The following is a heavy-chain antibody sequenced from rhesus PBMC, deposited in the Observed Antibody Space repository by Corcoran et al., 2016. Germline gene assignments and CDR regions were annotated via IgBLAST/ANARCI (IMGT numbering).Heavy chain of an antibody. CDR2: IYGSGSST. Sequence: QLQLQESGPGLVKPSETLSVTCAVSGGSISSSYWSWIRQAPGKGLEWIGYIYGSGSSTNYNPSLKSRVTLSVDTSNNQLSLKLSSVTAADTAVYYCASDPAGTNLDYWGQGVLVTVSS. CDR1: GGSISSSY. V-gene: IGHV4-169*02. J-gene: IGHJ4*01. D-gene: IGHD1-20*01. CDR3: ASDPAGTNLDY.